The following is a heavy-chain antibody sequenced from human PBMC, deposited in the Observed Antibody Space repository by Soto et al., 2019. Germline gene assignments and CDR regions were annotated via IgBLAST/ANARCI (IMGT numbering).Heavy chain of an antibody. V-gene: IGHV3-30-3*01. CDR3: ARGADYYDSSGYYPAKDAFDI. J-gene: IGHJ3*02. Sequence: GGSLRLSCAASGFTFSSYAMHWVRQAPGKGLEWVAVISYDGSNKYYADSVKGRFTISRDNSKNTLYLQMNSLRAEDTAVYYCARGADYYDSSGYYPAKDAFDIWGQGTMVTVSS. D-gene: IGHD3-22*01. CDR2: ISYDGSNK. CDR1: GFTFSSYA.